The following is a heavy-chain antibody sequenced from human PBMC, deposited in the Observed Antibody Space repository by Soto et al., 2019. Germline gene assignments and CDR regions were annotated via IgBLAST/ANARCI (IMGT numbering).Heavy chain of an antibody. CDR3: ARSVEVPGAHIDY. CDR2: VYYTGST. CDR1: GGSISGSY. J-gene: IGHJ4*02. V-gene: IGHV4-59*01. D-gene: IGHD2-8*02. Sequence: PSETLSLTCSVSGGSISGSYWSWIQQSPGKGLEWLGYVYYTGSTNYSPSLRSRVSISVDTSKNEFSLRLSSVTAADTAVYFCARSVEVPGAHIDYWGQGTQVTVSS.